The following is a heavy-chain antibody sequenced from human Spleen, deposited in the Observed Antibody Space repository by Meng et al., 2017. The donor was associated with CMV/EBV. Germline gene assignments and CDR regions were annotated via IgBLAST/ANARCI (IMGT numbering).Heavy chain of an antibody. D-gene: IGHD6-13*01. CDR3: ARSISSSSRGFDY. Sequence: GESLKISWAASGFTFSDYYMSWVRQAPGKGLEWVSYISSSGSTIYYADSVKGRFTISRDNAKNSLYLQMNSLRAEDTAVYYCARSISSSSRGFDYWGQGTLVTVSS. CDR2: ISSSGSTI. J-gene: IGHJ4*02. V-gene: IGHV3-11*01. CDR1: GFTFSDYY.